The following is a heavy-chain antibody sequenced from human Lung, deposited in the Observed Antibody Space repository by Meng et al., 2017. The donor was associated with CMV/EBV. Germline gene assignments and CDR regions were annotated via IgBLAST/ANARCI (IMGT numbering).Heavy chain of an antibody. CDR3: ARALSYYYGDYYHYYGMDV. CDR1: GYTFTSYY. CDR2: IIPSGGST. V-gene: IGHV1-46*01. D-gene: IGHD3-10*01. Sequence: ASVKVSCKASGYTFTSYYMHWVRQAPGQGLEWMGIIIPSGGSTSYAQKFQGRATMTRDTSTSTVYMELSSLRSEDTAVYYCARALSYYYGDYYHYYGMDVWGQGTTVTVSS. J-gene: IGHJ6*01.